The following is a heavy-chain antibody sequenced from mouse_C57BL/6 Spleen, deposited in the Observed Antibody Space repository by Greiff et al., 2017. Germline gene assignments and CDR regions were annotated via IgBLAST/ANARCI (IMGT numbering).Heavy chain of an antibody. V-gene: IGHV5-12*01. CDR3: ASGGAWFAY. J-gene: IGHJ3*01. CDR1: GFTFSDYY. CDR2: ISNGGGST. Sequence: DVQLQESGGGLVQPGGSLKLSCAASGFTFSDYYMYWVRQTPEKRLEWVAYISNGGGSTYYPDTVKGRFTISRDNAKNTLYLQMSRLKSEDTAMYYCASGGAWFAYWGQGTLVTVSA.